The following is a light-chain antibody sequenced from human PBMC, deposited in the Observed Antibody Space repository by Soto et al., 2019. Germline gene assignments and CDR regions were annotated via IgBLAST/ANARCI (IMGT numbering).Light chain of an antibody. J-gene: IGKJ4*01. CDR2: GAS. CDR3: QQRSTWPPALS. V-gene: IGKV3D-20*02. Sequence: EIVLTQSPDTLSLSPGERATLSCRASQSVSSDYLVWYQQKPGQAPRLLIYGASSRATGIPDRFSGSGSGTDFTLTISSLEPEDFAVYYCQQRSTWPPALSFGGGTK. CDR1: QSVSSDY.